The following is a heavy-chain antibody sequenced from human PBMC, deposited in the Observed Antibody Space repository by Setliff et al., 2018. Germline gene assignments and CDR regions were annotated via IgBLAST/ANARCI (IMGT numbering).Heavy chain of an antibody. Sequence: ASVKVSCKASGSTFTDSIVNWVRQAPGQGLEWVGWLSPYSGNTYSAQKFQGRLTLTTDTSTGTAYMEPGSLTSDDTAIYYCARINFYVSSGYYYAPDYWGPGTLVTVPQ. V-gene: IGHV1-18*01. CDR1: GSTFTDSI. CDR3: ARINFYVSSGYYYAPDY. D-gene: IGHD3-22*01. CDR2: LSPYSGNT. J-gene: IGHJ4*02.